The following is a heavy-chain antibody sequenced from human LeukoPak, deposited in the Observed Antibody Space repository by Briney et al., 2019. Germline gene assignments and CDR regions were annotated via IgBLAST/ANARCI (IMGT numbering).Heavy chain of an antibody. CDR3: VRGYSFSPYGMDV. CDR2: ISDSGGST. Sequence: PGGSLRLSCSASGSPFSSYAMHWFCQAPGKGLEYVSAISDSGGSTYYADSVKGRFTISRDNSKNTLYLQMSSLRAEDTAVYFCVRGYSFSPYGMDVWGRGTTVTVSS. CDR1: GSPFSSYA. J-gene: IGHJ6*02. D-gene: IGHD2-15*01. V-gene: IGHV3-64D*09.